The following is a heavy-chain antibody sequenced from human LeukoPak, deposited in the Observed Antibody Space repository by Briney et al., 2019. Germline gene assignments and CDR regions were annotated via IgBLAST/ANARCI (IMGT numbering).Heavy chain of an antibody. D-gene: IGHD6-19*01. CDR1: GFTFSSYS. CDR3: ARAYSSGWYGDY. V-gene: IGHV3-21*01. CDR2: ISSSSSYI. Sequence: GGSLRLSCAASGFTFSSYSMNWVRQAPGKGLEWVSSISSSSSYIYYADSVKGRFTISRDNAKNSLYLQMNSLRAEDTAVYYCARAYSSGWYGDYWGQGTLVTASS. J-gene: IGHJ4*02.